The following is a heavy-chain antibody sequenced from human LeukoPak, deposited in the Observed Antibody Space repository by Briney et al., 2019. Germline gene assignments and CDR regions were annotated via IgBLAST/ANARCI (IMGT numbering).Heavy chain of an antibody. CDR1: GFTFSNYN. V-gene: IGHV3-21*01. J-gene: IGHJ4*02. D-gene: IGHD3-16*01. CDR2: ISSSSTYI. CDR3: ARADVM. Sequence: GGSLRLSCAASGFTFSNYNMNWVRQAPGKGLEWVSSISSSSTYIPYADSVKGRFTISRDNAKNSLFLQMNSLRAEDTAVYYCARADVMGGQGTLVTVSS.